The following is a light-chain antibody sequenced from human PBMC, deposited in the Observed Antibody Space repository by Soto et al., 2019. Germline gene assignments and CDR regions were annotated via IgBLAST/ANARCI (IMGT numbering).Light chain of an antibody. CDR3: VLYMPGGISV. Sequence: QTVVTQEPSFSVSPGGTVTLTCGLTSGSVSTSLYPSWYRQTPGQPPRTLIYSTNTRSSGVPDRFSGSILGNKAALTITGAQTDDEADYYCVLYMPGGISVFGGGTQLTVL. V-gene: IGLV8-61*01. CDR2: STN. J-gene: IGLJ3*02. CDR1: SGSVSTSLY.